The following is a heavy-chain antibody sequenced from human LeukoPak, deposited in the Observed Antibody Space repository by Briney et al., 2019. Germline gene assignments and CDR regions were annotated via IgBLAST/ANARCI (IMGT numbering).Heavy chain of an antibody. CDR2: INPSGGST. J-gene: IGHJ4*02. CDR3: ARWTGTTGLDY. D-gene: IGHD1-1*01. CDR1: GYSFSSYY. V-gene: IGHV1-46*01. Sequence: ASVKVYCKASGYSFSSYYMHWVRQAPGQGLEWMGIINPSGGSTTYAQKFRDRVTMTRDTSTTTVYMELSSLKSEDTAVYYCARWTGTTGLDYWGQGTLVTVSS.